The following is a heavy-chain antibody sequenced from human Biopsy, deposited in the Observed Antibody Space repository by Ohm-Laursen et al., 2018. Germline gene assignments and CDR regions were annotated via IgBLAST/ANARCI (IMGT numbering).Heavy chain of an antibody. CDR3: TKDSGGSPLGELFH. CDR1: GFSFSSYG. D-gene: IGHD3-16*01. Sequence: SLRLSCTASGFSFSSYGMHWVRQAPGKGLEWVAVLWYDGTNKYYADSVKGRFTISRDNSKNTLYLQMNSLRAEDTALYYCTKDSGGSPLGELFHWGQGNLVTVSS. J-gene: IGHJ4*02. CDR2: LWYDGTNK. V-gene: IGHV3-33*06.